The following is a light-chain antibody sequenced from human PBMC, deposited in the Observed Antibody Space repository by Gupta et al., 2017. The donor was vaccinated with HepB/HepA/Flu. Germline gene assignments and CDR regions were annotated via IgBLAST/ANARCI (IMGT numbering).Light chain of an antibody. Sequence: QSVLTQPPSASGTPGQRVTISCSGGSSNIGSNTVNWYQQLPRTAPKLLIYTNNQRPSWVPDRFSGSKSGTSASLAISGLQSDDEADYSCAAWDDSLNGYVFGTGTKVTVL. CDR2: TNN. CDR3: AAWDDSLNGYV. V-gene: IGLV1-44*01. J-gene: IGLJ1*01. CDR1: SSNIGSNT.